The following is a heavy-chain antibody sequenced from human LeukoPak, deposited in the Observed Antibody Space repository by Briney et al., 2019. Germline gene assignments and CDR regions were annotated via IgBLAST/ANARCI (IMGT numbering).Heavy chain of an antibody. CDR3: AKDLYYYDSSGYSPFDY. J-gene: IGHJ4*02. Sequence: GGSLRLSCAASGFTFSSFGMHWVRQAPGKGLEWVAFIRYDESHKYYPDSVKGRFTISRDNSKNTLYLQMNSLGPEDTAVYSCAKDLYYYDSSGYSPFDYWGQGTLVTVSS. CDR2: IRYDESHK. V-gene: IGHV3-30*02. D-gene: IGHD3-22*01. CDR1: GFTFSSFG.